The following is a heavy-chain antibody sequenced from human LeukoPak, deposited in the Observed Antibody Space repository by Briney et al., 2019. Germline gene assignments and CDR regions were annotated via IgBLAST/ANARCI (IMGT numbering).Heavy chain of an antibody. CDR1: GGSFSGYY. D-gene: IGHD3-16*02. V-gene: IGHV4-34*01. CDR2: INHSGST. Sequence: PSETLSLTCAVYGGSFSGYYWSWIRQPPGKGLEWTGEINHSGSTNYNPSLKSRVTISVDTSKNQFSLKLSSVTAADTAVYYCATARSILNYVWGSYRSYYFDYWGQGTLVTVSS. CDR3: ATARSILNYVWGSYRSYYFDY. J-gene: IGHJ4*02.